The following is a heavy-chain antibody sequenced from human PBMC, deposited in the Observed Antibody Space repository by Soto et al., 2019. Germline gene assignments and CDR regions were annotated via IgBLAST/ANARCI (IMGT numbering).Heavy chain of an antibody. Sequence: VASVKVSCKASGYTFTGYYMHWVRQAPGQGLEWMGWINPNSGGTNYAQKFQGWVTMTRDTSISTAYMELSRLRSDDTAVYYCARVAYYYDSSGYSGPPYYYGMDVWGQGTTVTVSS. J-gene: IGHJ6*02. V-gene: IGHV1-2*04. CDR2: INPNSGGT. CDR3: ARVAYYYDSSGYSGPPYYYGMDV. D-gene: IGHD3-22*01. CDR1: GYTFTGYY.